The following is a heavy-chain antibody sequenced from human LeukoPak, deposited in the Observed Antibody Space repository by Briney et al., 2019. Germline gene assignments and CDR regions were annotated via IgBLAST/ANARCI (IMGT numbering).Heavy chain of an antibody. CDR2: ASAYADNT. V-gene: IGHV1-18*01. Sequence: GASVTVSCNTSGYTFTTYGISWVRQPPGQGLEWMGLASAYADNTNYVQTLQGRVTMTTDTSTSTAYMELKSLRSDDAAVYYCARDCIGCHGFDYWGQGTLVTVSS. CDR3: ARDCIGCHGFDY. CDR1: GYTFTTYG. J-gene: IGHJ4*02. D-gene: IGHD2-15*01.